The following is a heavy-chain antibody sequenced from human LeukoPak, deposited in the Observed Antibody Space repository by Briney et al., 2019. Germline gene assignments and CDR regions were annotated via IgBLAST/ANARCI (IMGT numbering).Heavy chain of an antibody. Sequence: PSETLSLTCAVYGGSFSGYYWSWIRQPAEKGLEWIGRIYTSGSTNYNPSLKSRVTISVDTSKNQFSLKLSSVTAADTAVYYCASGKVGVYYFDYWGQGTLVTVSS. CDR2: IYTSGST. CDR1: GGSFSGYY. J-gene: IGHJ4*02. V-gene: IGHV4-59*10. CDR3: ASGKVGVYYFDY. D-gene: IGHD3-22*01.